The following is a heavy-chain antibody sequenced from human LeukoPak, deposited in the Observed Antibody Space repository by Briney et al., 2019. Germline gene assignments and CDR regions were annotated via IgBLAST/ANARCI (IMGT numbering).Heavy chain of an antibody. Sequence: GGSLRLSCAAAGFTFSSYAMSWVRQAPGKGLEWVSAISGSGGSTYYADSVKGRFTISRDNSKNTLYLQMNSLRAEDTALYYCAKAWRYGDYGPFDYWGQGTLVTVSS. D-gene: IGHD4-17*01. V-gene: IGHV3-23*01. J-gene: IGHJ4*02. CDR1: GFTFSSYA. CDR2: ISGSGGST. CDR3: AKAWRYGDYGPFDY.